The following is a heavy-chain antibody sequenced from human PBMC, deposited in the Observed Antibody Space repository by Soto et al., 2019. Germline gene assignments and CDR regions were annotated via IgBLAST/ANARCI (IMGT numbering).Heavy chain of an antibody. D-gene: IGHD2-15*01. V-gene: IGHV3-72*01. CDR3: VTSIPSSTWSGFDF. CDR1: GFSFSDHY. J-gene: IGHJ4*02. Sequence: DVQLVESGGGLVQPGGSLRLSCGASGFSFSDHYMDWVRQAPGKGLEWVGRTRNKVYSYTTVYAASLRGRFTISRGDSGDALYLQMSSLTTDDTAVYYCVTSIPSSTWSGFDFWGQGTLVTVSS. CDR2: TRNKVYSYTT.